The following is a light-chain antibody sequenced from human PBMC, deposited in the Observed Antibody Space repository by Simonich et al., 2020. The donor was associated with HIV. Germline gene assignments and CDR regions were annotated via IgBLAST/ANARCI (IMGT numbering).Light chain of an antibody. CDR2: TTN. V-gene: IGLV8-61*01. CDR3: VLYMGSGIWV. Sequence: QTVVTQEPSFSVSPGGTVTLTCGLSSGSVSTSYYPSWSQQTPGQAPRTLIYTTNTRSSGGPDRFSGSILGNKAALTITGAQADDESDYYCVLYMGSGIWVFGGGTKLTVL. J-gene: IGLJ3*02. CDR1: SGSVSTSYY.